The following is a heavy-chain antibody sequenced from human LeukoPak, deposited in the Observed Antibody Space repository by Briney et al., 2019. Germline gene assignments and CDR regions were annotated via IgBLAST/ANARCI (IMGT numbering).Heavy chain of an antibody. Sequence: SETLSLTCTVSGGSISSSSYYWGWIRQPPGKGLEWIGSIYYSGSTYYNPSLKSRVTISVDTSKNQFSLKLSSVTAADTAVYYCARTVSLYSSSPDQVFDYWGQGTLVTVSS. V-gene: IGHV4-39*07. CDR1: GGSISSSSYY. CDR2: IYYSGST. CDR3: ARTVSLYSSSPDQVFDY. J-gene: IGHJ4*02. D-gene: IGHD6-6*01.